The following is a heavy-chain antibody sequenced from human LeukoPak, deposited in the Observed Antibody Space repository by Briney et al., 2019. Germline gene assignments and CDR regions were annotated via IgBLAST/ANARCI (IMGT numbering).Heavy chain of an antibody. V-gene: IGHV4-31*03. Sequence: SETLSLTCTDSGGSISSGDYFWSWIRQNPGKGLEWIGYIYYTGSTYYNPSLKSRAIISVDTSENQFSLKLSSVTAADTAVYYCARRGGRFGEVLPDWFDSWGQGSLVTVSS. D-gene: IGHD3-10*01. CDR2: IYYTGST. CDR3: ARRGGRFGEVLPDWFDS. CDR1: GGSISSGDYF. J-gene: IGHJ5*01.